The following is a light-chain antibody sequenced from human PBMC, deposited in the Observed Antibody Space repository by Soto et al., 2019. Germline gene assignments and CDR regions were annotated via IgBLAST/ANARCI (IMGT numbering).Light chain of an antibody. Sequence: QSALTQPPSASGSPGQSVTISCTRTSSDVGGYNYVSWYQQHPGKAPKLMISEVSKRPSGVPDRFSGSKSSNTASLTVSGLQAEDEADYYCSSFAGNNNLVFGGGTQLTVL. CDR2: EVS. J-gene: IGLJ2*01. CDR3: SSFAGNNNLV. CDR1: SSDVGGYNY. V-gene: IGLV2-8*01.